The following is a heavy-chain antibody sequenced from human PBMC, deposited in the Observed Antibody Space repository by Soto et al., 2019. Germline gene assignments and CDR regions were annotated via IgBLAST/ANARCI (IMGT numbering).Heavy chain of an antibody. D-gene: IGHD1-1*01. V-gene: IGHV4-59*01. CDR1: GGLISTYY. CDR2: VYYTGNT. J-gene: IGHJ4*02. Sequence: QVRLQESGPGVVKPSETLSLSCNVSGGLISTYYWTWIRQPPGKGLEWVGNVYYTGNTHHNPSLKSRVSISVDTSKNQFSMHLTSVTAADTAVYYCARGWLTAGIDFWGQGILVTVSP. CDR3: ARGWLTAGIDF.